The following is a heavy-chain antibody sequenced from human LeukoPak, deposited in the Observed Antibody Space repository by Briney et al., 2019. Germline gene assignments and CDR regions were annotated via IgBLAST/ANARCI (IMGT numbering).Heavy chain of an antibody. CDR2: IDSYGTT. CDR3: AWSRGWWALDY. V-gene: IGHV4-39*07. Sequence: SETLSLTCAVSGVSIASYSCHWIRQSPGKGLEDVAAIDSYGTTYYNPSLRSRLNIAVDPSKNQCSLRLNSVTAADTAVYYCAWSRGWWALDYWGPGTLVAVSS. D-gene: IGHD2-8*02. J-gene: IGHJ4*02. CDR1: GVSIASYS.